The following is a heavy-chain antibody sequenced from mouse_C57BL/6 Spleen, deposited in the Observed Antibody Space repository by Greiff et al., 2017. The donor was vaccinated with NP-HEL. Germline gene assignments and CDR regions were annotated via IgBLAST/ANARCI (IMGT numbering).Heavy chain of an antibody. J-gene: IGHJ2*01. CDR1: GFTFSDYG. Sequence: EVKLQESGGGLVKPGGSLKLSCAASGFTFSDYGMHWVRQAPEKGLEWVAYISSGSSTIYYADTVKGRFTISRDNAKNTLFLQMTSLRSEDTAMYYCARAGVYYGSSLGYWGQGTTLTVSS. CDR3: ARAGVYYGSSLGY. D-gene: IGHD1-1*01. V-gene: IGHV5-17*01. CDR2: ISSGSSTI.